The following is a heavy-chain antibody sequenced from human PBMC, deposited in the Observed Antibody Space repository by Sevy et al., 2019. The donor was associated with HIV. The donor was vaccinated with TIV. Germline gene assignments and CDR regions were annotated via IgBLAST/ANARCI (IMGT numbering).Heavy chain of an antibody. D-gene: IGHD2-15*01. CDR3: ARRGCNGGNCYSDYYYGVDV. CDR1: GFTFWSFG. CDR2: ISGDRGKI. V-gene: IGHV3-48*04. Sequence: GGSLRLSCAASGFTFWSFGVNWVRQAPGKGLGWLGYISGDRGKIFYADSVKGRFSIFRDNARNSLYLQMRSLRVEDTAVYYCARRGCNGGNCYSDYYYGVDVWGQGTTVTVSS. J-gene: IGHJ6*01.